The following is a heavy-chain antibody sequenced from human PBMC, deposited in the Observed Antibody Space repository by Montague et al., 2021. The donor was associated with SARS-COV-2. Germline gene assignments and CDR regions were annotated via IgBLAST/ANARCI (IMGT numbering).Heavy chain of an antibody. CDR2: INSDGSST. J-gene: IGHJ3*02. Sequence: SLRLSCAASGFTFSSYWMHWVRQAPGKGLVWVSRINSDGSSTSYADSVKGRFTISRDNAKNTLYLQMNSLRAEDTAVYYCAGDQGLGHDAFDIWGQGTMVTVSS. D-gene: IGHD3/OR15-3a*01. V-gene: IGHV3-74*01. CDR1: GFTFSSYW. CDR3: AGDQGLGHDAFDI.